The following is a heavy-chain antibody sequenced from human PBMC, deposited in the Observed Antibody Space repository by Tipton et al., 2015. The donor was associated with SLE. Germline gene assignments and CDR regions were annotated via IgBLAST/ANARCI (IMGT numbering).Heavy chain of an antibody. Sequence: GSLRLSCAASGFTFSSYGMHWVRQAPGKGLEWVAFIRYDGSNKYYADSVKGRFTISRDNSKNTLYLQMNSLRAEDTAVYYCAKDQDYGVNSFFDYWGHGTLVTVSS. J-gene: IGHJ4*01. V-gene: IGHV3-30*02. CDR1: GFTFSSYG. D-gene: IGHD4-23*01. CDR2: IRYDGSNK. CDR3: AKDQDYGVNSFFDY.